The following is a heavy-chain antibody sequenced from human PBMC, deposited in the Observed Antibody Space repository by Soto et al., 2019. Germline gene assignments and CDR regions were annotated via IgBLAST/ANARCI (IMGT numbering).Heavy chain of an antibody. CDR2: IYYSGST. Sequence: QVQLQESGPGLVKPSETLSLTCTVSGGSISSYYWSWIRQPPGKGLEWIGYIYYSGSTNYNPSLKSRVTISVDTSKNQFSLKLSSVTAADTAVYYCARGLPNYYGSGKDVYYYYYYMDVWGKGTTVTVSS. CDR1: GGSISSYY. J-gene: IGHJ6*03. CDR3: ARGLPNYYGSGKDVYYYYYYMDV. D-gene: IGHD3-10*01. V-gene: IGHV4-59*01.